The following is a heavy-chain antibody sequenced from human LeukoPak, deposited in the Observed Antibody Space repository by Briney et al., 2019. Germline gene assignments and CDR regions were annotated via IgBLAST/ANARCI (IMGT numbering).Heavy chain of an antibody. J-gene: IGHJ4*02. Sequence: PSETLSLTCTVSGGSISSYYWRWIRQPPGKGLEWIGYIYYSGSTNYNPSLKSRVTISVDTSKNQFSLKLSSVTAADTAVYYCAKVSSIAAAFDYWGQGTLVTVSS. V-gene: IGHV4-59*01. D-gene: IGHD6-13*01. CDR2: IYYSGST. CDR1: GGSISSYY. CDR3: AKVSSIAAAFDY.